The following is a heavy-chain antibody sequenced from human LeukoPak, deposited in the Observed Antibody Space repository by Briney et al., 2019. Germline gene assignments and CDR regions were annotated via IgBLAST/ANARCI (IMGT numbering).Heavy chain of an antibody. Sequence: GGSLRLSCAVSGLSFQNHSTRWARQVPGKGPEWVSGINWDGGRTGYADSVKGRFTISRDNAKNSLYLQMNSLRVEDTALYHCCRRAEASAPPYFFDYWGQGTLVTVSS. CDR2: INWDGGRT. CDR3: CRRAEASAPPYFFDY. D-gene: IGHD2-15*01. J-gene: IGHJ4*02. CDR1: GLSFQNHS. V-gene: IGHV3-20*01.